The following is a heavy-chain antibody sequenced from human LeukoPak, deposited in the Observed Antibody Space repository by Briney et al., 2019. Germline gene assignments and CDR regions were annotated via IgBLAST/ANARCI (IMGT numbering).Heavy chain of an antibody. CDR2: MDFSGST. CDR3: ARYSGTGYGMYYFDY. V-gene: IGHV4-61*02. CDR1: GVSITSSTYF. J-gene: IGHJ4*02. Sequence: KHSETLSLTCSVSGVSITSSTYFWSWIRQPAGKALEWIGRMDFSGSTNYNPSLRSRVTLSLDTSKNQFSLKLSSVTAADTAVYYCARYSGTGYGMYYFDYWGQGTLVTVSS. D-gene: IGHD1-1*01.